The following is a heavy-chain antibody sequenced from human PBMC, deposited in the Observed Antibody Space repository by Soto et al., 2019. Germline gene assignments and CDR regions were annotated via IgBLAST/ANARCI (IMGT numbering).Heavy chain of an antibody. CDR3: ARDSSHGVAVGGLDS. D-gene: IGHD3-3*01. CDR2: ITSGLTT. CDR1: GFSFGSYN. V-gene: IGHV3-48*02. Sequence: VGSLRLSCVASGFSFGSYNMNWVRQAPGKGLQWVAHITSGLTTHYADFVQGRFTISRDNAKNSLYLEIYDLRDEDTAVYYCARDSSHGVAVGGLDSWGQGTLVTVSS. J-gene: IGHJ4*02.